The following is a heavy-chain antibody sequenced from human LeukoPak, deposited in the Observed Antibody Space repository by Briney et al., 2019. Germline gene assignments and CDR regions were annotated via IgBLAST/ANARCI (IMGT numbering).Heavy chain of an antibody. V-gene: IGHV1-8*01. CDR2: MNPNTGRT. J-gene: IGHJ4*02. D-gene: IGHD3-22*01. Sequence: ASVKVSCKASRYTFTSYDINWVREAAGHGLEWMGWMNPNTGRTGFAQKFQGRLTMTRDTSISTAYMELSSLGSEDTAVYYCARLSQTPDYYSNGGYYYLGYWGQGNPVTVSS. CDR1: RYTFTSYD. CDR3: ARLSQTPDYYSNGGYYYLGY.